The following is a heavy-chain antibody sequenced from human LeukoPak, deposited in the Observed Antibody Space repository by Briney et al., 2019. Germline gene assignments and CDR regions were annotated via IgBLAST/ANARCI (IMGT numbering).Heavy chain of an antibody. V-gene: IGHV3-53*01. Sequence: PGGSLRLSCAASGFTVSSNYMSWVRQASGKGLEWVSVIYSGGSTYYADSVKGRFTISRDNAKNSLYLQMNSLRADDTALYYCATRVTADSYDASDIWGQGTFVTVSS. J-gene: IGHJ3*02. CDR3: ATRVTADSYDASDI. CDR2: IYSGGST. D-gene: IGHD2-21*02. CDR1: GFTVSSNY.